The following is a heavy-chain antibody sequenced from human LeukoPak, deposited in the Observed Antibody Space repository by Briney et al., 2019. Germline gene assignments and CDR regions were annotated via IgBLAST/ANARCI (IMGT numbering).Heavy chain of an antibody. CDR2: FYPGDSDT. V-gene: IGHV5-51*02. CDR1: GYRFTGYW. J-gene: IGHJ4*02. D-gene: IGHD6-13*01. Sequence: GESRKFPWKGSGYRFTGYWSGWVRRLPGKGWEWMGIFYPGDSDTRYSPSFRGQVTISADKSTSTAYLQWGSLWASDTALYYCARGDIPAAVTGGADFDYWGQGTLVNVSS. CDR3: ARGDIPAAVTGGADFDY.